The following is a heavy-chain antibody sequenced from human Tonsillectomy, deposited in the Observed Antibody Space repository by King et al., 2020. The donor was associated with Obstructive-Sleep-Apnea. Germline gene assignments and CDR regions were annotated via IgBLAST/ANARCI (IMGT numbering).Heavy chain of an antibody. V-gene: IGHV5-51*01. CDR3: ARTNTYDRSGYYF. Sequence: VKLVESGAEVKKPGESLKISCKVSGYTFTNYWIAWVRQMPGKGLEWMGIIYPDDSDTRYSPSFQGQVTISADKSISTAYLQWSSLKASDTAMYYCARTNTYDRSGYYFWGQGTLVTVSS. CDR2: IYPDDSDT. CDR1: GYTFTNYW. J-gene: IGHJ4*02. D-gene: IGHD3-22*01.